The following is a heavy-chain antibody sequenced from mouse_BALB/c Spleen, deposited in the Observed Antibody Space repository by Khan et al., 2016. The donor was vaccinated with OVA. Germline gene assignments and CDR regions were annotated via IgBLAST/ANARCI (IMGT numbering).Heavy chain of an antibody. D-gene: IGHD4-1*01. J-gene: IGHJ3*01. V-gene: IGHV5-12-1*01. CDR2: ISSGGGST. CDR1: GFAFSSYD. CDR3: ASHLTGTWAWFAY. Sequence: EVELVESGGGLVKPGGSLKLSCAASGFAFSSYDMSWVRQTPEKRLEWVAYISSGGGSTYYPDTVKGRFTISRDNAQNTLYLQMSSLKSEDTAMYDCASHLTGTWAWFAYWGQGTLVTVSA.